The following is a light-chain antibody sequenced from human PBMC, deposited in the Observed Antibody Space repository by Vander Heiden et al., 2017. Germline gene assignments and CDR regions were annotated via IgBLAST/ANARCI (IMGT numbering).Light chain of an antibody. CDR1: SSSIGNYD. CDR2: KNN. V-gene: IGLV1-47*01. CDR3: AAWDDSLSALV. J-gene: IGLJ2*01. Sequence: QSVLTQPPSVSGTPGQRVTISCSGSSSSIGNYDVYWYEQLPGTAPKLLIYKNNQRPSGVPDRFSGSKSGTSASLAISGLRSEDEADYYCAAWDDSLSALVFGGGTKLTVL.